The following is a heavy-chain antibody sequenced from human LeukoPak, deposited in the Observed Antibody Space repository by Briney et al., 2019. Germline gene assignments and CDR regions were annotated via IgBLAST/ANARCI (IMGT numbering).Heavy chain of an antibody. V-gene: IGHV4-34*01. CDR3: ARFRSKRSGYDWNWFDP. CDR1: GGSFSGYY. J-gene: IGHJ5*02. CDR2: INHSGST. D-gene: IGHD5-12*01. Sequence: SETLSLTCAVYGGSFSGYYWSWIRQPPGKGLEWIGEINHSGSTNYNPSLKSRVTISVDTSKNQFSLKLSSVTAADTAVYYCARFRSKRSGYDWNWFDPWGQGTLVTVSS.